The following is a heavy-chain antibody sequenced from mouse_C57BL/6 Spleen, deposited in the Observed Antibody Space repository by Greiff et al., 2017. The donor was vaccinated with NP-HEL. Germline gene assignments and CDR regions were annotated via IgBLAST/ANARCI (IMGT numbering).Heavy chain of an antibody. CDR2: INPNYGTT. Sequence: VQLKQSGPELVKPGASVKISCKASGYSFTDYNMNWVKQSNGKSLEWIGVINPNYGTTSYNQKFKGKATLTVDQSSSTAYMQLNSLTSEDSAVYYCASPDHCYGSNHWYFDVWGTGTTVTVSS. V-gene: IGHV1-39*01. CDR3: ASPDHCYGSNHWYFDV. J-gene: IGHJ1*03. D-gene: IGHD1-1*01. CDR1: GYSFTDYN.